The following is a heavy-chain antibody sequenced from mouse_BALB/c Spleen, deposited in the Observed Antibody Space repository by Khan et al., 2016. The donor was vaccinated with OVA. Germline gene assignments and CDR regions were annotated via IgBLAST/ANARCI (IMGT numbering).Heavy chain of an antibody. CDR3: ARGGYYGNSLFDY. D-gene: IGHD1-1*01. V-gene: IGHV1-84*02. Sequence: QVQLQQSGPELVKPGASVKISCKASGYIFTDYYINWVKQKPGQGLEWIGWIYPGSGNTKYNEKFKGMATLTVDTSSSTAYMEFSSLTSEDTAVYCSARGGYYGNSLFDYWGQGTTLTVSS. J-gene: IGHJ2*01. CDR2: IYPGSGNT. CDR1: GYIFTDYY.